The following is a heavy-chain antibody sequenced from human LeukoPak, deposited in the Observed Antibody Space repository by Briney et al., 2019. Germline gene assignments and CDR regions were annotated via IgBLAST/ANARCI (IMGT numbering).Heavy chain of an antibody. D-gene: IGHD6-13*01. CDR2: INTNTGNP. V-gene: IGHV7-4-1*02. J-gene: IGHJ6*03. CDR3: ARVQQQLSYYMDV. Sequence: ASVTVSCKASGYTFTSYAMNWVRQAPGQGLEWMGWINTNTGNPTYAQGFTGRFVFSLDTSVNTAYLQISSLKAEDTAVYYCARVQQQLSYYMDVWGKGTTVTVSS. CDR1: GYTFTSYA.